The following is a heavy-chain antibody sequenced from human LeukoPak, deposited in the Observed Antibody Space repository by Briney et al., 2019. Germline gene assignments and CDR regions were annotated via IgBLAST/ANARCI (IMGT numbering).Heavy chain of an antibody. CDR2: IYYSGST. CDR1: GGSISSSSYY. CDR3: ARIDYYGSSGYPDY. J-gene: IGHJ4*02. V-gene: IGHV4-39*01. Sequence: SETLSLTCTVSGGSISSSSYYWGRIRQPPGKGLEWIGSIYYSGSTYYNPSLKSRVTISVDTSKNQFSLKLSSVTAADTAVYYCARIDYYGSSGYPDYWGQGTLVTVSS. D-gene: IGHD3-22*01.